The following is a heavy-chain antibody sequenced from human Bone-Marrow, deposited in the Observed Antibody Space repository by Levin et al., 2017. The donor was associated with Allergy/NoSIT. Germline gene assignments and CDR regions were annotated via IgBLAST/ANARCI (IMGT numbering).Heavy chain of an antibody. CDR1: GFTFSTYS. CDR2: ISSSSGYI. V-gene: IGHV3-21*01. Sequence: GGSLRLSCAASGFTFSTYSMNWVRQAPGKGLEWVSSISSSSGYIYYADSVKGRFTISRDNAKNSLFLQMNSLRAEDTAVYYCARGVYGSGTYYAGYWGQGTLVTVSS. J-gene: IGHJ4*02. D-gene: IGHD3-10*01. CDR3: ARGVYGSGTYYAGY.